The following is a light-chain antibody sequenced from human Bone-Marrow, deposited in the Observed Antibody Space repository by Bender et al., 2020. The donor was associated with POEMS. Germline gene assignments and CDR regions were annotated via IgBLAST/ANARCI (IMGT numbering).Light chain of an antibody. CDR3: TSYTSSSTRV. CDR2: EVP. CDR1: SSDVGSYNV. Sequence: QSALTQPASVSGSPGQSVTISCTGTSSDVGSYNVVSWYQQHPGRAPKLVFYEVPKRPSGCSYRFSGSKSGNTASLTISSLQPEDEADYYCTSYTSSSTRVFGGGTKVTVL. J-gene: IGLJ3*02. V-gene: IGLV2-14*02.